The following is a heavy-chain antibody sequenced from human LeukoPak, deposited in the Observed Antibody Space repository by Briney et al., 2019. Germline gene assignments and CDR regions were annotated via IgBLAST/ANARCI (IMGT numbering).Heavy chain of an antibody. CDR2: ISGSGGST. V-gene: IGHV3-23*01. Sequence: GGSLRLSCAASGFTFDDYAMSWVRQAPGKGLEWVSAISGSGGSTYYADSVKGRFTISRDNSKNTLYLQMNSLRAEDTAVYYCAKRAPLSGYLRYYYYYMDVWGKGTTVTVSS. D-gene: IGHD3-22*01. CDR1: GFTFDDYA. CDR3: AKRAPLSGYLRYYYYYMDV. J-gene: IGHJ6*03.